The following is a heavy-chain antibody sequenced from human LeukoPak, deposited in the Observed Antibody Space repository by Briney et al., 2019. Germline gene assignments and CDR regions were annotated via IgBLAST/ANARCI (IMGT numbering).Heavy chain of an antibody. CDR2: IYSGGST. CDR3: ARDGRGIAAAGSPLVFDY. CDR1: GLTVSSNY. V-gene: IGHV3-53*01. D-gene: IGHD6-13*01. J-gene: IGHJ4*02. Sequence: GGSLRLSCAASGLTVSSNYMSWVRQAPGKGLEWVSVIYSGGSTYYADSVKGRFTISRDNSKNTLYLQMNSLRAEDTAVYYCARDGRGIAAAGSPLVFDYWGQGTLVTVSS.